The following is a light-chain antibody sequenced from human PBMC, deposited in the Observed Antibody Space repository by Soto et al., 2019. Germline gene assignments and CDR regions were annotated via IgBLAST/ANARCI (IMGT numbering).Light chain of an antibody. CDR2: GAS. Sequence: ETVLTHAPGTLSLSPGQRATLSCRASQSVSSSYLAWYQQKPGQAPRLLIYGASSRATGIPDRFSGSGSGTDFTLTISRLEPEDFAVYYCQRYGSSPRTFGRGTKVDI. CDR1: QSVSSSY. V-gene: IGKV3-20*01. CDR3: QRYGSSPRT. J-gene: IGKJ1*01.